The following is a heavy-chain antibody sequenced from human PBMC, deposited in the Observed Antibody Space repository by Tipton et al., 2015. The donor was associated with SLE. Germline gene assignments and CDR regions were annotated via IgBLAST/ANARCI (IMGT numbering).Heavy chain of an antibody. V-gene: IGHV4-39*07. CDR2: IYYSGST. J-gene: IGHJ6*03. CDR3: ARGPCYCLGV. Sequence: TLSLTCTVSNGSISSSPYYWGWIRHSPGKGLERVGSIYYSGSTYYNPSLKSRVTISVDTSRNQCSLNLTSVTAADTAGYYCARGPCYCLGVWGKGTTGAVS. CDR1: NGSISSSPYY.